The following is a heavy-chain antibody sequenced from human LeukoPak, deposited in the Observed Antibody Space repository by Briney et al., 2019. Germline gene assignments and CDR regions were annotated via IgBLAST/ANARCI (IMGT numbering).Heavy chain of an antibody. Sequence: SVKVSCKASGGTFSIYAISWVRQAPGQGLEWMGRIIPILGIANYAQKFQGRVTITADKSTSTAYMELSSLRSEDTAVYYCARGRARDCSGGSCYAIQNYGMDVWGQGTTVTVSS. CDR2: IIPILGIA. CDR1: GGTFSIYA. CDR3: ARGRARDCSGGSCYAIQNYGMDV. J-gene: IGHJ6*02. D-gene: IGHD2-15*01. V-gene: IGHV1-69*04.